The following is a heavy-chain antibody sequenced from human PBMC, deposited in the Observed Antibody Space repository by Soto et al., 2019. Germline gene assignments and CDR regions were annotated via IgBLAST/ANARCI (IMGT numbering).Heavy chain of an antibody. V-gene: IGHV3-15*07. D-gene: IGHD6-6*01. J-gene: IGHJ4*02. CDR2: IKSKTDGGTT. CDR1: GFTFSNAW. Sequence: EVQLVESGGGLVKPGGSLRLSCAASGFTFSNAWMNWVRQAPGKGLEWVGRIKSKTDGGTTDYAAPVKGRFTISRDDSKNTLYLQMNSLKTEDTAVYYCTTWAALQIAGIDYWGQGTLVTVSS. CDR3: TTWAALQIAGIDY.